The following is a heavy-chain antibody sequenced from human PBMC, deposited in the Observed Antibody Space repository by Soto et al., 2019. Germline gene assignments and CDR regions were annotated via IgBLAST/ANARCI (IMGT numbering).Heavy chain of an antibody. CDR1: GGSISSGDYY. J-gene: IGHJ5*02. CDR2: IYYSGST. V-gene: IGHV4-30-4*01. CDR3: ARGRIGTMVRSRSPTNWFYP. D-gene: IGHD3-10*01. Sequence: SLTCTVSGGSISSGDYYWSWIRQPPGKGLEWIGYIYYSGSTYYNPSLKSRVTISVDTSKNQFSLKLSSVTAADTAVYYCARGRIGTMVRSRSPTNWFYPWGQGTLVTVSS.